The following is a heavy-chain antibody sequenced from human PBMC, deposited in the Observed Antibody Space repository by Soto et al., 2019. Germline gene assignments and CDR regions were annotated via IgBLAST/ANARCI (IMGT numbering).Heavy chain of an antibody. V-gene: IGHV3-64*02. D-gene: IGHD1-1*01. Sequence: EVRLMESGEGLVEPGGSLRLSCVASGFRFSDYPMHWVRQAPGKGLECISVISGTGGRTYYADSVKGRFTISRDNSKNTLDLQMGSLRGEDMGVYYCAREGTPGSMDYWGQGTLVTVSS. J-gene: IGHJ4*02. CDR2: ISGTGGRT. CDR3: AREGTPGSMDY. CDR1: GFRFSDYP.